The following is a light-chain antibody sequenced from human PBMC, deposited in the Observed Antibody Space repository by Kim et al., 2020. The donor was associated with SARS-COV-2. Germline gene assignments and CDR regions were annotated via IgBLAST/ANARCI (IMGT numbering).Light chain of an antibody. CDR1: TGTVTSGHF. CDR3: VLSYSGARWV. V-gene: IGLV7-46*01. CDR2: DTT. J-gene: IGLJ3*02. Sequence: QAVVTQDPSLSVSPGGTVTLTCGSSTGTVTSGHFPYWFQQRPGQAPRTLIYDTTNRYSWTPARFSGSLLGGKAALILSGAQPEDESDYYCVLSYSGARWVFGGGTQLTVL.